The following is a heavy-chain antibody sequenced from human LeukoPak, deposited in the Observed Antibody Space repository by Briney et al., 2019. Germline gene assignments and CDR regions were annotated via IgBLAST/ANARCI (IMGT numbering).Heavy chain of an antibody. CDR3: ARSSNYGSSHYFDY. Sequence: ASVKVSCKASGGTFSSYAISWVRQAPGQGLEWMGRIIPILGIANYAQKFQGRVTITADKSTSTAYMELSSLRSEDTAVYYCARSSNYGSSHYFDYWGQGTLVTVSS. CDR2: IIPILGIA. CDR1: GGTFSSYA. J-gene: IGHJ4*02. V-gene: IGHV1-69*04. D-gene: IGHD3-10*01.